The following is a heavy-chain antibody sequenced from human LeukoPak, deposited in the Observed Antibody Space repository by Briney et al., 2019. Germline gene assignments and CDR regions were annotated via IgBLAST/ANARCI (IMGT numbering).Heavy chain of an antibody. CDR1: GFTFSSYA. CDR2: ISSNGSST. D-gene: IGHD4-17*01. V-gene: IGHV3-64*01. J-gene: IGHJ6*02. Sequence: GGSLRLSCAASGFTFSSYAMHWVRQAPGKGLEYVSAISSNGSSTYYANSAKGRFTISRDNSKNTLYLQMGSLRAEDMAVYYCARAPRDYAEEFNYYYGMDVWGQGTTVTVSS. CDR3: ARAPRDYAEEFNYYYGMDV.